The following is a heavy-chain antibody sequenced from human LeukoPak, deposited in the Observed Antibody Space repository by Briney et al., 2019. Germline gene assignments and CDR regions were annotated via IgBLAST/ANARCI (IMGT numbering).Heavy chain of an antibody. Sequence: SETLSLTCAVSGGSFSGYYWSWIRQAPGKGLVWIGEINHSGSTNYNPSLKSRVTISTDTSKNQFSLKLTSVTAADTAMYYCARPGVVAYHLYYFHMDVWGNGTTVTVSS. CDR1: GGSFSGYY. J-gene: IGHJ6*03. CDR3: ARPGVVAYHLYYFHMDV. D-gene: IGHD3-3*01. V-gene: IGHV4-34*01. CDR2: INHSGST.